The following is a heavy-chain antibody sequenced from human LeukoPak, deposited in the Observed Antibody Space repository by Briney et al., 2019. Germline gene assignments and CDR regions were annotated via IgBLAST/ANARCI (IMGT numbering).Heavy chain of an antibody. CDR1: GYTFTGYY. V-gene: IGHV1-2*06. J-gene: IGHJ4*02. CDR3: AREGYGSGRAELHF. Sequence: ASVKVSCKASGYTFTGYYMHWVRQAPGQGLEWMGRINPNSGGTNYAQKFQGRGTMTRDTSISTAYIELSRLKSDDTAVYYCAREGYGSGRAELHFWGQGALVTVSS. D-gene: IGHD3-10*01. CDR2: INPNSGGT.